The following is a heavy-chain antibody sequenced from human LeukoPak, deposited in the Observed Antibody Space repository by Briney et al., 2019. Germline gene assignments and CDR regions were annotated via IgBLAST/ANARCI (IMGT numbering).Heavy chain of an antibody. Sequence: ASVKVSCKASGYTFTSYATNWVRQAPGQGLEWMGWINTNTGNPTYAQGFTGRFVFSLDTSVSTAYLQISSLKAEDTAVYYCARVVAATYYYYGMDVWGQGTTVTVSS. J-gene: IGHJ6*02. D-gene: IGHD2-15*01. V-gene: IGHV7-4-1*02. CDR2: INTNTGNP. CDR3: ARVVAATYYYYGMDV. CDR1: GYTFTSYA.